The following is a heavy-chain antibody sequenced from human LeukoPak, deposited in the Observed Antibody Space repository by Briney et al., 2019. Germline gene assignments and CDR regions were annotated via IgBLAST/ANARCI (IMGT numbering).Heavy chain of an antibody. CDR2: IYYSGST. CDR1: GGSISSYY. CDR3: ARARLAFDI. Sequence: SETLSLTCTVSGGSISSYYWSWIRQPPGKGLEWIGYIYYSGSTYYNPSLKSRVTISVDRSKNQFSLKLSSVTAADTAVYYCARARLAFDIWGQGTMVTVSS. J-gene: IGHJ3*02. V-gene: IGHV4-59*12.